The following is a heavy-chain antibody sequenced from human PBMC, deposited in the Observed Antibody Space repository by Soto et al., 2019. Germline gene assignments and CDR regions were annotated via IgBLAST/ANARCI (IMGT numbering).Heavy chain of an antibody. D-gene: IGHD6-19*01. Sequence: SLRLSCSASAFTFSDYYMSCIRQAPGKGLERVSYISTSGSTIYYADCVKGRFTISRDNAKNSLYLQMNSLRAEDTAVYYCARGGAGRRSGRMGAFDIWGQGTMV. V-gene: IGHV3-11*01. CDR1: AFTFSDYY. CDR3: ARGGAGRRSGRMGAFDI. CDR2: ISTSGSTI. J-gene: IGHJ3*02.